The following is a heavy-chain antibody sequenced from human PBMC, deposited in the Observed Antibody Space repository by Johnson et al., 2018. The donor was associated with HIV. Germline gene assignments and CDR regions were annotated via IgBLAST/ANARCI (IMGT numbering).Heavy chain of an antibody. CDR1: GFTFEDYA. V-gene: IGHV3-9*01. CDR3: ARGLGEGLVIPGPDGYDI. Sequence: QLVESGGGLVKPGGSLRLSCASSGFTFEDYAMHWVRQGPGKGLEWVSGISWNSDTLVYADSVKGRFTISRDNADNSLHLQMNSLRAEDTAVYYCARGLGEGLVIPGPDGYDIWGQGTMVTVSS. CDR2: ISWNSDTL. J-gene: IGHJ3*02. D-gene: IGHD6-19*01.